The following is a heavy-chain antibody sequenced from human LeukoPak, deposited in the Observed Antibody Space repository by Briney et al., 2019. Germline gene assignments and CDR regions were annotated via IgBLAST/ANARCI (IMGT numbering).Heavy chain of an antibody. V-gene: IGHV3-30*04. CDR3: AKDRGYSGYDFPDY. CDR1: GFTFSSYA. CDR2: MSYDGSNK. Sequence: GGSLRLSCAASGFTFSSYAMHWVRQAPGKGLEWVTVMSYDGSNKYYADSVKGRFTISRDNSKNTLYLQMNSVRAEDTAVYYCAKDRGYSGYDFPDYWGQGTLVTVSS. J-gene: IGHJ4*02. D-gene: IGHD5-12*01.